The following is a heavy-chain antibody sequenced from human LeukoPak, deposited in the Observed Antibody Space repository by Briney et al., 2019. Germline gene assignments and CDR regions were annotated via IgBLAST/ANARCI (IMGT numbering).Heavy chain of an antibody. J-gene: IGHJ3*02. CDR2: IIPIFGIA. Sequence: ASVKVSCKASGGTFSSYAISWVRQAPGQGLEWMGRIIPIFGIANYAQKFQGRVTITADKSTSTAYMELSSLRSEDTAVYYCAIFYSSSWGTLDAFDIWGQGTMVTVSS. CDR3: AIFYSSSWGTLDAFDI. CDR1: GGTFSSYA. V-gene: IGHV1-69*04. D-gene: IGHD6-6*01.